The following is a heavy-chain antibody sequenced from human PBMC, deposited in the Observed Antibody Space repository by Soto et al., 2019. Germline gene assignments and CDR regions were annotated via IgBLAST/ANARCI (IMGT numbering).Heavy chain of an antibody. D-gene: IGHD2-2*03. Sequence: EVQLLDSGGDLAQPGGSLRLSCTASGFTFSSFGMAWVRQAPGQGLEWVSALSGSGDSSYYADSVKDRFTISRDNPTNTLYLQMNNLRAEDTAVYYCAKVGIGMFSHKHHFDHWGQGTQVTVSS. J-gene: IGHJ4*02. V-gene: IGHV3-23*01. CDR1: GFTFSSFG. CDR3: AKVGIGMFSHKHHFDH. CDR2: LSGSGDSS.